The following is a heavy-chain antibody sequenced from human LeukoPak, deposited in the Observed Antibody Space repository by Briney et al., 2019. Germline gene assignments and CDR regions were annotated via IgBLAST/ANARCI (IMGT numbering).Heavy chain of an antibody. CDR2: ITSSGGGT. CDR1: GFTFSSFA. D-gene: IGHD1-26*01. J-gene: IGHJ4*02. V-gene: IGHV3-23*01. CDR3: AKQIVGATSNDFDY. Sequence: RGSLRLSCAASGFTFSSFAMTWVRQAPGKGLEWVSAITSSGGGTYYADSVKGRFTISRDNSQNTLYLQMNSLRADDTAVYFCAKQIVGATSNDFDYWGQGTLVTVSS.